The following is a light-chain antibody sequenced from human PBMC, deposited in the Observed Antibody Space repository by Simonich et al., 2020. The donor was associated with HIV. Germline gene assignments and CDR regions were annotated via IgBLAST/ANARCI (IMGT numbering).Light chain of an antibody. CDR2: LGA. J-gene: IGKJ3*01. Sequence: DIVMTQSPLSLSVTPGEPASISCRSSHSLLHSDGFHYLDWYLQRPGQSPQLLIYLGAHRASGVPDRFSGSGSGTDCTLKISRVEAEDVGVYYCMQAVQRKFTFGPGTKVDIK. CDR3: MQAVQRKFT. CDR1: HSLLHSDGFHY. V-gene: IGKV2-28*01.